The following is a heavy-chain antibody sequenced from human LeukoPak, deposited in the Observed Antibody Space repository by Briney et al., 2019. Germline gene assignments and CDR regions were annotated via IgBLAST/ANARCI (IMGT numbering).Heavy chain of an antibody. CDR1: GGSISSYY. V-gene: IGHV4-59*01. Sequence: PSETLSLTCTVSGGSISSYYWSWIRQPPGKGLEWIGYIYYSGSTNYNPSLKSRVTISVDTSKNQFSLKLSSVTAADTAVYSCARVRRYWGQGTLVTVSS. J-gene: IGHJ4*02. CDR2: IYYSGST. CDR3: ARVRRY.